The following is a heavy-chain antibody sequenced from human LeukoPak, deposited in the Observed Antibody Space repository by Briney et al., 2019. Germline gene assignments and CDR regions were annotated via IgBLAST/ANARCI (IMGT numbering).Heavy chain of an antibody. D-gene: IGHD3-3*01. J-gene: IGHJ6*02. Sequence: AGGSLRLSCAASGFTFSSYAMSWVRQAPGKGLEWVSAISGSGGSTYYADSVKGRFTISRDNSKNTLYLQMNSLRAEDTAVYYCAKTPAAPVYDFWSGYYFTLWGQGTTVTVSS. V-gene: IGHV3-23*01. CDR1: GFTFSSYA. CDR2: ISGSGGST. CDR3: AKTPAAPVYDFWSGYYFTL.